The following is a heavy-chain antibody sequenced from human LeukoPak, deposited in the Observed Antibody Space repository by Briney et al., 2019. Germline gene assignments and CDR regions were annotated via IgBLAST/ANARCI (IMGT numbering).Heavy chain of an antibody. V-gene: IGHV4-39*01. J-gene: IGHJ4*02. CDR2: IYYSGST. D-gene: IGHD6-13*01. Sequence: SETLCLTCTVSGVSVSSSSYYWGWIRQPPGKGLEWTGSIYYSGSTYYHPSLQSRVTISVYTSKNHFSLKLRPVTAADTAVYYYARHVFHSSTWYGPIDYWGQGTLVTVSS. CDR3: ARHVFHSSTWYGPIDY. CDR1: GVSVSSSSYY.